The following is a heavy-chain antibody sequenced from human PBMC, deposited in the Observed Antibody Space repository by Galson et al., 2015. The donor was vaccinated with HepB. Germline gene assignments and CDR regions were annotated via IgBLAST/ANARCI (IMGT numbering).Heavy chain of an antibody. D-gene: IGHD3-22*01. Sequence: SLRLSCAASGFTFSSYSMNWVRQAPGKGLEWVSSISSSSSYIYYADSVKGRFTISRDNAKNSLYLQMNSLRAEDTAVYYCVSTLGQDSSGSYSPRDAFDIWGQGTMVTVSS. V-gene: IGHV3-21*01. CDR1: GFTFSSYS. CDR2: ISSSSSYI. CDR3: VSTLGQDSSGSYSPRDAFDI. J-gene: IGHJ3*02.